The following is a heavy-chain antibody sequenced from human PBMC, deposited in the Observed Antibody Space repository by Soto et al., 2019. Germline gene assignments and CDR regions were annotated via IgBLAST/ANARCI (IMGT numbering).Heavy chain of an antibody. Sequence: PGGSLRLSCAASGFTFSSYAMSWVRQAPGKGLEWVSAISGSGGSTYYADSVKGRFTISRDNSKNTLYLQMNSLRAEDTAVYYCAKDSGITMLVVVITGAFDIWGQGTMVTVSS. J-gene: IGHJ3*02. V-gene: IGHV3-23*01. CDR3: AKDSGITMLVVVITGAFDI. D-gene: IGHD3-22*01. CDR2: ISGSGGST. CDR1: GFTFSSYA.